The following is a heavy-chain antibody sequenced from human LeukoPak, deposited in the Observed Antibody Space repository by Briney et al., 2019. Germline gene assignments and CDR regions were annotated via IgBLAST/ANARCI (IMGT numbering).Heavy chain of an antibody. CDR2: TWHDGSKK. D-gene: IGHD3-10*01. CDR3: ARDSAGGSGSYYPGY. CDR1: GFTFSSYG. Sequence: PGGSLRLSCVASGFTFSSYGMHWVRQAPGKGLEWVAVTWHDGSKKYYADSVKGRFTISRDNSKNTLYLQMNSLRVEDTAVYYCARDSAGGSGSYYPGYWGQGTLVTVSS. V-gene: IGHV3-33*08. J-gene: IGHJ4*02.